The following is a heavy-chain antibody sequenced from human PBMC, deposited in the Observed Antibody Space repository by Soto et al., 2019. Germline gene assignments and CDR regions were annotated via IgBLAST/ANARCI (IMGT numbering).Heavy chain of an antibody. Sequence: GGSLRLSCAASGFTFSSYAMHWVRQAPGKGLEWVAVISYDGSNKYYADSVKGRFIISRDNSKNTLYLQMNSLRAEDTAVYYCARGDRAYSSGWYYFDYWGQGTLVTVSS. D-gene: IGHD6-19*01. V-gene: IGHV3-30-3*01. J-gene: IGHJ4*02. CDR1: GFTFSSYA. CDR2: ISYDGSNK. CDR3: ARGDRAYSSGWYYFDY.